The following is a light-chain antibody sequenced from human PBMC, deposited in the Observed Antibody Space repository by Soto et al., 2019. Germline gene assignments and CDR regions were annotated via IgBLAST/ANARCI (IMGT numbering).Light chain of an antibody. J-gene: IGLJ1*01. CDR2: EVT. V-gene: IGLV2-14*01. CDR3: GSYSSTDTPFV. Sequence: QSALAQPSSVSGSPGQSITISYTGTSTDVGGYIYVSWYQHHSGKAPKLLIYEVTNRPSGISDRFSGSKSVNTASLTISGLQAEDESDYYCGSYSSTDTPFVFGTGTKVTVL. CDR1: STDVGGYIY.